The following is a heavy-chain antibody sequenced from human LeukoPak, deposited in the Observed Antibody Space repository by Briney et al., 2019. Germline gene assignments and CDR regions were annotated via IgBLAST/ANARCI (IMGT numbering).Heavy chain of an antibody. D-gene: IGHD6-13*01. CDR2: ISSSGDTP. J-gene: IGHJ4*02. Sequence: GGSLRLSCAAPGFTFSSYAMSWVRQAPGKGLEWVSSISSSGDTPYYADSVKGRFTIPRDNSKNTLYLQMNSLRAEDTAVYYCARGGSSSWPTRYWGQGTLVTVSS. V-gene: IGHV3-23*01. CDR1: GFTFSSYA. CDR3: ARGGSSSWPTRY.